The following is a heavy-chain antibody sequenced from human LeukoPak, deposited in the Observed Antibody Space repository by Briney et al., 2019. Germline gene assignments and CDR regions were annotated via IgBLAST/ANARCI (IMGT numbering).Heavy chain of an antibody. CDR3: ARVGAVAGTEDY. CDR2: INWNGGST. Sequence: GGSLRLSCAASGFTFSSYGMSWVRQSPGKGLEWVSGINWNGGSTGYADSVKGRFTIYKDNAKKSLYLQMNSLRAEDTALYHCARVGAVAGTEDYWGQGTLVTVSS. CDR1: GFTFSSYG. V-gene: IGHV3-20*01. D-gene: IGHD6-19*01. J-gene: IGHJ4*02.